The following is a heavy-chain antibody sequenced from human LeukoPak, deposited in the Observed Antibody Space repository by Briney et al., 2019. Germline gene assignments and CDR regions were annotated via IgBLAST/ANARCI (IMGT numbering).Heavy chain of an antibody. Sequence: GGSLRLSCTASGFTFSGSWMTWVRQTPGKGLEWVANIWEDGTAKYYVDSVKGRLTISRDNAKNSLYLQMNSLRAEDTAVYYCARAPNSSSWYDGYYYMDVWGKGTTVTVSS. J-gene: IGHJ6*03. V-gene: IGHV3-7*01. D-gene: IGHD6-13*01. CDR1: GFTFSGSW. CDR3: ARAPNSSSWYDGYYYMDV. CDR2: IWEDGTAK.